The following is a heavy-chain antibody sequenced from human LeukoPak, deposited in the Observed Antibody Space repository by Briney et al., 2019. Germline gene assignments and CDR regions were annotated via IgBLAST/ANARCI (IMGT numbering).Heavy chain of an antibody. CDR3: ARLTLAVADNWFDP. J-gene: IGHJ5*02. D-gene: IGHD6-19*01. CDR2: MRSKTKSYAT. Sequence: PGGSLRLSCAASGFTFSDSAMHWVRQASGKGLGWVGRMRSKTKSYATAYAASVKGRFTISRDDSKNTAYLQMNSLQTEDTAVYYCARLTLAVADNWFDPWGQGTLVTVSS. V-gene: IGHV3-73*01. CDR1: GFTFSDSA.